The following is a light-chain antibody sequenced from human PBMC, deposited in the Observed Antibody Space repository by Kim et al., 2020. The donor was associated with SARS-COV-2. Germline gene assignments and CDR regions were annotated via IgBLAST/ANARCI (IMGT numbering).Light chain of an antibody. V-gene: IGLV3-1*01. CDR2: QDT. CDR3: QAWDSTTTV. CDR1: RLGNNY. Sequence: SVSPGQTASITCSGDRLGNNYVCWYQQKPGQSPVVVIYQDTQRPSGIPERFSGSNSGNTATLTISGTQAMDEADYYCQAWDSTTTVFGGGTQLTVL. J-gene: IGLJ2*01.